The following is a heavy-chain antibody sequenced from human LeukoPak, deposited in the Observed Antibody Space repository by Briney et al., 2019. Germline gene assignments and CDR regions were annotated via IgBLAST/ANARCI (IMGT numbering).Heavy chain of an antibody. D-gene: IGHD1-26*01. J-gene: IGHJ4*02. Sequence: ASVKVSCKASGYTFTSYAMHWVRQAPGQRLEWMGWINAGNGNTKYSQKFQGRVTITRDTSASTAYMELSSLRSEDTAVYYCASEQERVGAFDYWGQGTLVTVSS. CDR1: GYTFTSYA. V-gene: IGHV1-3*01. CDR3: ASEQERVGAFDY. CDR2: INAGNGNT.